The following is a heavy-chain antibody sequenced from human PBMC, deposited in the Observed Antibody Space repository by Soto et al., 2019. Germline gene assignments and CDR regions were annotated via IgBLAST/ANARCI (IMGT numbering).Heavy chain of an antibody. J-gene: IGHJ4*02. CDR1: GFTFSSYG. CDR3: AKANLALAALDY. CDR2: ISYDGSNK. D-gene: IGHD2-15*01. V-gene: IGHV3-30*18. Sequence: GGSLRLSCAASGFTFSSYGMHWVRQAPGKGLEWVAVISYDGSNKYYADSVKGRFTISRDNSKNTLYLQMNSLRAEDTAVYYCAKANLALAALDYWGQGTLVTVSS.